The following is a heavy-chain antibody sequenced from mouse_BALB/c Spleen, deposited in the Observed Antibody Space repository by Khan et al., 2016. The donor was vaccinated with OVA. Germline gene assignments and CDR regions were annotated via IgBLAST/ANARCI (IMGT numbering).Heavy chain of an antibody. D-gene: IGHD1-2*01. CDR1: GYSITSGYG. V-gene: IGHV3-2*02. CDR3: ARTARIKY. J-gene: IGHJ2*01. CDR2: ISYSGST. Sequence: EVQLQESGPGLVKPSQSLSLTCTVTGYSITSGYGWNWLRQFPGNKLEWMGYISYSGSTNYNPSLKSRFSITRDTSKNQFFLQLNSVTTEDTATYYCARTARIKYWGQGTTLTVSS.